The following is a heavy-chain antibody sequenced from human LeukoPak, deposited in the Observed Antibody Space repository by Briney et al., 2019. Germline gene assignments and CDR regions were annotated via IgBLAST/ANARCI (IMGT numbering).Heavy chain of an antibody. CDR3: ARWRRRAAGAFDI. Sequence: SETLSLTSAVYGGSFSGYYWSWIRQPPGKGLEWIGEINHSGSTNYNPSLKSRVTISVDTSKNQFSLKLSSVTAADTAVYYCARWRRRAAGAFDIWGQETMVTVSS. V-gene: IGHV4-34*01. J-gene: IGHJ3*02. CDR1: GGSFSGYY. D-gene: IGHD6-13*01. CDR2: INHSGST.